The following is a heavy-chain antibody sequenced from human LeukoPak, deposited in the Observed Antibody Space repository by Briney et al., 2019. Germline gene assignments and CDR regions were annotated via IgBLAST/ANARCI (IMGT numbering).Heavy chain of an antibody. D-gene: IGHD4-23*01. CDR3: ARRGIPTVVTPISNWFDP. Sequence: SETLSLTCAVYGGSFSGYYWSWIRQSPGKGLEWIGEINHSGSTNYNPSLKSRVTISVDTSKNQFSLKLSSVTAADTAVYYCARRGIPTVVTPISNWFDPWGQGTLVTVSS. CDR1: GGSFSGYY. CDR2: INHSGST. V-gene: IGHV4-34*01. J-gene: IGHJ5*02.